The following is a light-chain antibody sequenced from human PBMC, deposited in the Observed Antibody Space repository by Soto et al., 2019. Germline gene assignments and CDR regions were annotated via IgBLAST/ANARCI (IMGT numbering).Light chain of an antibody. Sequence: EVVMTQSPVTLSVAQVEEATLSCMASQSVISYLAWYQQKPGQAPRLLIYGASTRATDVPARFSGSGSGTEFTLTISSLQPEDFGVYYCQQYNNWPWLNFGGGTKVEI. J-gene: IGKJ4*01. CDR1: QSVISY. V-gene: IGKV3-15*01. CDR2: GAS. CDR3: QQYNNWPWLN.